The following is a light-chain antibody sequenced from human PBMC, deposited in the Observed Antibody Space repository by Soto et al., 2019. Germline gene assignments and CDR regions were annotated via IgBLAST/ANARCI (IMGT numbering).Light chain of an antibody. V-gene: IGKV3-11*01. CDR1: QSISSS. Sequence: EIVLTQSPATLSLSPGERATLSCRASQSISSSLAWYQQKPGQAPRLLIYDASSRATGFPARFSGCGSGTDFTLTIGILEPEDFAIYYCQQRSEWPRTFGQGTKVDIK. J-gene: IGKJ1*01. CDR3: QQRSEWPRT. CDR2: DAS.